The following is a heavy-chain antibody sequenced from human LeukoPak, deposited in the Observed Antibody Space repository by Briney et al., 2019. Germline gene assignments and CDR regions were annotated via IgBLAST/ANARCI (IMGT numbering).Heavy chain of an antibody. J-gene: IGHJ6*04. CDR3: ARDRRDIVVVVAATYRYYGTDV. CDR2: ISYDGSNK. CDR1: GFTFSSYA. D-gene: IGHD2-15*01. V-gene: IGHV3-30*04. Sequence: GRSLRLSCAASGFTFSSYAMHWVRQAPGKGLEWVAVISYDGSNKYYADSVKGRFTISRDNSKNTLYLQMNSLRAEDTAVYYCARDRRDIVVVVAATYRYYGTDVWGKGTTVTVSS.